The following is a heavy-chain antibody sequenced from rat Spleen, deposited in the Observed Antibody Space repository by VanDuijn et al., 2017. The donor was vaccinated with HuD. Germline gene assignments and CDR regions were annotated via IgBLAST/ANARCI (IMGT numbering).Heavy chain of an antibody. CDR2: VIYDGSRT. J-gene: IGHJ1*01. V-gene: IGHV5-29*01. CDR1: GLSFSNYD. D-gene: IGHD1-12*01. Sequence: EVQLVESGGGLVQPGGSLKLSCVASGLSFSNYDMAWVRQAPTKGLEWVATVIYDGSRTYYRDSVEGRFTISRDNAKTTLYLQMDSLRSEDTATYYCARSLSYAHYFWYFNFWGPGTMVTVSS. CDR3: ARSLSYAHYFWYFNF.